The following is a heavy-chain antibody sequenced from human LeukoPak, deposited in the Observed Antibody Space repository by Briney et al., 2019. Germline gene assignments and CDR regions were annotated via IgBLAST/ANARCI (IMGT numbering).Heavy chain of an antibody. V-gene: IGHV1-2*02. CDR2: INPNSGGT. CDR3: ARAEKPYYYDSSGYTPRSIDY. J-gene: IGHJ4*02. D-gene: IGHD3-22*01. Sequence: ASVKVSCKASGYTFTGYYMHWVRQAPGQGLEWMGWINPNSGGTNYAQKFQGRVTMTRDTSISTAYMELSRLRSDDTAVYYCARAEKPYYYDSSGYTPRSIDYWGQGTLVTVSS. CDR1: GYTFTGYY.